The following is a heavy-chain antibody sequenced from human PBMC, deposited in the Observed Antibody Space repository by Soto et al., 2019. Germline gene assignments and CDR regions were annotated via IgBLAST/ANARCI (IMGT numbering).Heavy chain of an antibody. CDR3: VRGAYSGYAFDY. V-gene: IGHV4-39*01. J-gene: IGHJ4*02. CDR1: GGSTSSSSYY. D-gene: IGHD5-12*01. Sequence: SETLSLTCTVSGGSTSSSSYYWGWIRQPPGKGLEWIGSIYYSGSTYYNPSLKSRVTISVDTSKNQFSLKLSSVTAADTAVYICVRGAYSGYAFDYWRQATLFTVS. CDR2: IYYSGST.